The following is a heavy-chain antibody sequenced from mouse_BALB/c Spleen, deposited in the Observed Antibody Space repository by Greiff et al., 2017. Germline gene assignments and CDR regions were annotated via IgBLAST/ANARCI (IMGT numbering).Heavy chain of an antibody. Sequence: EVQGVESGGGLVKPGGSLKLSCAASGFTFSDYYMYWVRQTPEKRLEWVATISDGGSYTYYPDSVKGRFTISRDNAKNNLYLQMSSLKSEDTAMYYCARGGDYDYFGYRGQGNTLTVSS. CDR2: ISDGGSYT. CDR3: ARGGDYDYFGY. D-gene: IGHD2-4*01. V-gene: IGHV5-4*02. J-gene: IGHJ2*01. CDR1: GFTFSDYY.